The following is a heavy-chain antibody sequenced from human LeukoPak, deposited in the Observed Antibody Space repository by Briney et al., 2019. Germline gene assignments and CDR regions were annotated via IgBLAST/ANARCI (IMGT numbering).Heavy chain of an antibody. CDR3: ARDLGAWDYDSSMDNPSPFIY. CDR2: IKQDGSQT. D-gene: IGHD3-22*01. CDR1: GFTFSTYW. V-gene: IGHV3-7*01. Sequence: GGSLRLSCEASGFTFSTYWMSWVRQAPGKGLEWVANIKQDGSQTYHADSVKGRFTISRGNSKNTLYLQMNSLRAEDTAVYYCARDLGAWDYDSSMDNPSPFIYWGQGTLVTVSS. J-gene: IGHJ4*02.